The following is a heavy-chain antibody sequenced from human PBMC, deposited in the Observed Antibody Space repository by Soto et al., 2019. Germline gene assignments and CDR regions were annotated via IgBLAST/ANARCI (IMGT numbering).Heavy chain of an antibody. D-gene: IGHD6-19*01. J-gene: IGHJ6*02. CDR2: ISAYNGNT. CDR1: GYTFTSYG. V-gene: IGHV1-18*01. CDR3: ASGIAVAGIGGYYYGMDV. Sequence: ASVKVSCKAPGYTFTSYGISWVRQAPGQGLEWMGWISAYNGNTNYAQKLQGRVTMTTDTSTSAAYMELRSLRSDDTAVYYCASGIAVAGIGGYYYGMDVWGQGTTVTVSS.